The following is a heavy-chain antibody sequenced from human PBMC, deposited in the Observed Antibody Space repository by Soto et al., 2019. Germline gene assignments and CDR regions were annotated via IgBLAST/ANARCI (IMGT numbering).Heavy chain of an antibody. D-gene: IGHD4-4*01. Sequence: TGGSLRLSCAASGFTFSSYSMNWVRQAPGKGLEWVSSISSSSSYIYYADSVKGRFTISRDNAKNSLYLQMNSLRAEDTAVYYCARDPDYSNYYYYGMDVWGQGTTVTVSS. CDR2: ISSSSSYI. J-gene: IGHJ6*02. V-gene: IGHV3-21*01. CDR3: ARDPDYSNYYYYGMDV. CDR1: GFTFSSYS.